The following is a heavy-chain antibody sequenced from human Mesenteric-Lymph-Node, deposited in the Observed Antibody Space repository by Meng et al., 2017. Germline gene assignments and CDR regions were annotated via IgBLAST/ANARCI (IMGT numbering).Heavy chain of an antibody. CDR3: ARGNMAVVDS. V-gene: IGHV4-39*07. D-gene: IGHD6-19*01. CDR1: GGSISSGSYH. J-gene: IGHJ4*02. CDR2: IYNTGNT. Sequence: GSLRLSCTVSGGSISSGSYHWGWIRQPPGKGLEWIGSIYNTGNTFNNASLKSRVTISLDTSKNQFSLKVTSVTAADTAVYYCARGNMAVVDSWGQGTLVTVSS.